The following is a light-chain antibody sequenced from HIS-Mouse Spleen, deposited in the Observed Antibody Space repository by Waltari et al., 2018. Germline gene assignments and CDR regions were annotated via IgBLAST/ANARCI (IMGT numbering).Light chain of an antibody. J-gene: IGLJ2*01. Sequence: QSALTQPRSVSGSPGQSVTISCTGTSSDVGGYNYVSWYQQHPGEAPKLMIYDVSKRPSWVPGRFSGSKSGNPASLTISGLQAEDEADYYCCSYAGSYTLVFGGGTKLTVL. CDR1: SSDVGGYNY. V-gene: IGLV2-11*01. CDR2: DVS. CDR3: CSYAGSYTLV.